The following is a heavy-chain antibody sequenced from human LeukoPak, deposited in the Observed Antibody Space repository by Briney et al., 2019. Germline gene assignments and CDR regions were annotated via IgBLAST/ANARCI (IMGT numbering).Heavy chain of an antibody. J-gene: IGHJ4*02. D-gene: IGHD4-17*01. V-gene: IGHV6-1*01. CDR1: GDSFSNNSAA. CDR2: TYYRSKWYN. CDR3: ARVGPYGDYPYYFDY. Sequence: SQTLSLTCAISGDSFSNNSAAWHWIRQSPSRGLEWLGRTYYRSKWYNDYAVSVKSRITINPDTSKNQFSLQLNSVTPEDTAVYYCARVGPYGDYPYYFDYWGQGTLVTASS.